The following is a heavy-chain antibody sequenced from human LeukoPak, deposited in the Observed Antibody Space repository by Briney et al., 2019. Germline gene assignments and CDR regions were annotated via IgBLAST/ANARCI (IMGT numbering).Heavy chain of an antibody. Sequence: PSETLSLTCTVSGYSISSGYYWGWIRQPPGKGLEWIGSIYHSGSTYYNPSLKSRLTSSIDTSRNQFSLNLASVTAADTAVYYCARADSSGWYFSGWFDPWGQGTLVTVSS. J-gene: IGHJ5*02. CDR3: ARADSSGWYFSGWFDP. CDR2: IYHSGST. CDR1: GYSISSGYY. D-gene: IGHD6-19*01. V-gene: IGHV4-38-2*02.